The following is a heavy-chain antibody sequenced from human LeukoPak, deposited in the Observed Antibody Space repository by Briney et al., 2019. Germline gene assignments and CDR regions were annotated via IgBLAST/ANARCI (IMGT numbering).Heavy chain of an antibody. CDR2: IYYSGST. D-gene: IGHD6-13*01. CDR3: ARKSWGRRAAAQGFDY. Sequence: PSETLSLTCTVSGGSISSSSYYWGWIRQPPGKGLEWIGSIYYSGSTYYNPSLKSRVTISVDTSKNQFSLKLSSVTAADTAVYYCARKSWGRRAAAQGFDYWGQGTLVTVSS. V-gene: IGHV4-39*07. J-gene: IGHJ4*02. CDR1: GGSISSSSYY.